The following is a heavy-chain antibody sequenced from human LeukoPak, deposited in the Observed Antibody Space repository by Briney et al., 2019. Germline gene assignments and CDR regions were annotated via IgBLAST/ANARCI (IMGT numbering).Heavy chain of an antibody. CDR2: INTNTGNP. Sequence: ASVKVSCKASGYTFTSYAMNWVRQAPGQGLEWMGWINTNTGNPTYAQGFTGRFVFSLDTSVSTAYLQISSLKAEDTAVYYYARDKARRQQLVPNWFDPWGQGTLVTVSS. V-gene: IGHV7-4-1*02. CDR1: GYTFTSYA. CDR3: ARDKARRQQLVPNWFDP. J-gene: IGHJ5*02. D-gene: IGHD6-13*01.